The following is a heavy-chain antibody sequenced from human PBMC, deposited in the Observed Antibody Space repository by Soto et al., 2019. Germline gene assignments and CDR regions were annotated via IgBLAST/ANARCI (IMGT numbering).Heavy chain of an antibody. J-gene: IGHJ4*02. CDR1: GFTFSSYG. CDR3: ASDLGISSCPIDY. CDR2: IWYDGSNK. V-gene: IGHV3-33*01. D-gene: IGHD6-13*01. Sequence: QVQLVESGGGVVQPGRSLRLSCAASGFTFSSYGMHWVRQAPGKGLEWVAVIWYDGSNKYYADSVKGRFTISRDNSKNPLYQQMNSLRAEDTAEYYCASDLGISSCPIDYCGQGTLVTVAS.